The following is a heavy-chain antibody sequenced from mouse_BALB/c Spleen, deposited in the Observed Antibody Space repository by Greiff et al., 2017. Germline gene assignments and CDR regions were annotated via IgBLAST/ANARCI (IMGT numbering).Heavy chain of an antibody. V-gene: IGHV2-9*02. J-gene: IGHJ3*01. Sequence: QVQLQQSGPGLVAPSQSLSITCTVSGFSLTSYGVHWVRQPPGKGLEWLGVIWAGGSTNYNSALMSRLSISKDNSKSQVFLKMNSLQTDDTAMYYCARDYYGYEGFAYWGQGTLVTVSA. CDR1: GFSLTSYG. CDR2: IWAGGST. D-gene: IGHD2-2*01. CDR3: ARDYYGYEGFAY.